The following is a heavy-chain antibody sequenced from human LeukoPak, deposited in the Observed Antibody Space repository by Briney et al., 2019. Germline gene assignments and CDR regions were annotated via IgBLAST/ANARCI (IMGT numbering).Heavy chain of an antibody. CDR3: AEGYRSGSYMV. Sequence: GGSLRLSCAASGFAFSTFKMNWVRQAPGKGLEWVSSISSSSSYIYYADSVKGRFTISRDNAKNSLYLQMNSLRAEDTAVYYCAEGYRSGSYMVWGQGTLVTVSS. V-gene: IGHV3-21*01. D-gene: IGHD3-10*01. CDR1: GFAFSTFK. CDR2: ISSSSSYI. J-gene: IGHJ4*02.